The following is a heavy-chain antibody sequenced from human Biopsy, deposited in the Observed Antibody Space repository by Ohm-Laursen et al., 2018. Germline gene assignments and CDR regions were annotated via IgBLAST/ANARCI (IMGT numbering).Heavy chain of an antibody. CDR2: ISGTTTKT. D-gene: IGHD1-7*01. V-gene: IGHV3-23*01. J-gene: IGHJ4*01. CDR1: GFTFNIYA. Sequence: SLRLSCAASGFTFNIYAMNWVRQAPGKGLEWVSTISGTTTKTYYADSVKGRFTISRDNSKNTVSLQMDSLRAGDTALYYCARDYTLNYVGIGYWGHGTLVTVSS. CDR3: ARDYTLNYVGIGY.